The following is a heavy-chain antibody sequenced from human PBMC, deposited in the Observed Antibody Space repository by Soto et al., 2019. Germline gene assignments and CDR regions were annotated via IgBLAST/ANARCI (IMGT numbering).Heavy chain of an antibody. J-gene: IGHJ6*02. CDR3: ARDDGDPYYYYGMDV. D-gene: IGHD4-17*01. CDR2: IIPIFGTA. V-gene: IGHV1-69*13. Sequence: SVKVSCKASGGTFSSYAISWVRQAPGQGLEWMGGIIPIFGTANYAQKFQGRVTITADESTSTAYMELSSLRSEDTAVYYCARDDGDPYYYYGMDVWGQGTTVTVSS. CDR1: GGTFSSYA.